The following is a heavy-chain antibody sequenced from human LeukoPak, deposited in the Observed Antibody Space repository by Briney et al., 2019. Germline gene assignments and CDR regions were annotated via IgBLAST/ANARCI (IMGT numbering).Heavy chain of an antibody. CDR2: IYINGTT. CDR3: AKIFRLRRIDP. V-gene: IGHV4-4*07. Sequence: PSETLSVTWTVSGGSIRDYSWSWLRQPAGKGLEWIGHIYINGTTNYSPSLKSRVTMSVDTSNTHFSLRFNSVTAADTAVYYSAKIFRLRRIDPWGQGTLVTVSS. D-gene: IGHD2-15*01. CDR1: GGSIRDYS. J-gene: IGHJ5*02.